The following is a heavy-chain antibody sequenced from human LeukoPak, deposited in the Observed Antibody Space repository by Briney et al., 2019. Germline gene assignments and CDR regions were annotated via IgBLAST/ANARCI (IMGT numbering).Heavy chain of an antibody. CDR2: IIPVFGTV. D-gene: IGHD3-10*01. J-gene: IGHJ4*02. Sequence: ASVKVSCKASGDTFANYAISWVRQAPGQGLEWVGGIIPVFGTVKYAQKLQGRVTITTDESTSTVYMELSSLRSEDTAVYYCARANSAYYDSGSFYSPGYWGRGTLVTVSS. V-gene: IGHV1-69*05. CDR3: ARANSAYYDSGSFYSPGY. CDR1: GDTFANYA.